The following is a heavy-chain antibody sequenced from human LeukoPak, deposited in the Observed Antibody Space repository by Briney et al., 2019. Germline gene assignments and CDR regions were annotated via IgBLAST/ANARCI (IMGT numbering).Heavy chain of an antibody. CDR1: GYTFTSYY. V-gene: IGHV1-46*01. CDR2: INPSGGST. D-gene: IGHD6-13*01. Sequence: ASVKVSCKASGYTFTSYYMHWVRQAPGQGLEWMGIINPSGGSTSYAQKFQGRVTMTRGTSTSTVYMELSSLRSEDTAVYYCAGAAAVSGFDYWGQGTLVTVSS. J-gene: IGHJ4*02. CDR3: AGAAAVSGFDY.